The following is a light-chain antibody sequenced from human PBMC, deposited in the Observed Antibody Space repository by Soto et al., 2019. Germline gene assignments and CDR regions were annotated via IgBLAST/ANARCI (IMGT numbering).Light chain of an antibody. V-gene: IGKV3-15*01. CDR1: QSVSSN. J-gene: IGKJ1*01. CDR3: QQYNNWRTWT. CDR2: GAS. Sequence: EIVMTQAPATLSVSPGERATLSWRASQSVSSNLAWYQQKPGQAPRLIIHGASTRATGIPARFSGSGSGTAFTLTISSLQSEDFAVYYCQQYNNWRTWTFGQGTKVDI.